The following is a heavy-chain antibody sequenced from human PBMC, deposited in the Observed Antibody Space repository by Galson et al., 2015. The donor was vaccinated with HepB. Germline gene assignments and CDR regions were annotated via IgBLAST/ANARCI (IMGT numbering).Heavy chain of an antibody. CDR2: MNPNSGNT. D-gene: IGHD3-22*01. CDR3: ARVADSSNYYYYYYMDV. V-gene: IGHV1-8*01. CDR1: GYTFSSYD. J-gene: IGHJ6*03. Sequence: SVKVSCKASGYTFSSYDINWVRQATGQGLEWMGWMNPNSGNTGYAQKFQGRVTMTRNTSISTAYMELSSLRSEDTAVYYCARVADSSNYYYYYYMDVWGKGTTVTVSS.